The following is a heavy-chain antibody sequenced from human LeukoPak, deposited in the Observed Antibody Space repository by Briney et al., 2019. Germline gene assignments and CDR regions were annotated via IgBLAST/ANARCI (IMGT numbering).Heavy chain of an antibody. V-gene: IGHV4-39*01. D-gene: IGHD6-19*01. Sequence: SETLSLTCTVSGGSISSSSFHWGWIRQPPGKGLEWIGSIYYSGNTYYNPSLKSRVTISVDTSKNQFSLKLSSVTAADTAVYYCARHYLLLAVAGNWFDPWGQGTLVTVSS. CDR2: IYYSGNT. CDR3: ARHYLLLAVAGNWFDP. J-gene: IGHJ5*02. CDR1: GGSISSSSFH.